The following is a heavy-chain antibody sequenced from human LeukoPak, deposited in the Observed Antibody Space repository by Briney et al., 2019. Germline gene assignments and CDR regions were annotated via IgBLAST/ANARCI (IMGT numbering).Heavy chain of an antibody. CDR3: ARDRVWCSSTSCYWSPWRWGAFDI. CDR1: GYTFTSYY. J-gene: IGHJ3*02. V-gene: IGHV1-46*01. Sequence: GASVKVSCKASGYTFTSYYMHWVRQAPGQGLEWMGIINPSGGSTSYAQKFQGRVTMTRDTSTSTVYMELSSLRSEDTAVYYCARDRVWCSSTSCYWSPWRWGAFDIWGQGTMVTVSS. CDR2: INPSGGST. D-gene: IGHD2-2*01.